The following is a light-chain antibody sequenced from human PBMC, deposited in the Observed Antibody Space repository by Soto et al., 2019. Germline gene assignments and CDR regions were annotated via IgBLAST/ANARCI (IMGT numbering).Light chain of an antibody. CDR3: QQNYSTPPF. CDR1: QSISSY. J-gene: IGKJ2*01. V-gene: IGKV1-39*01. CDR2: AAS. Sequence: DIQMTQSPSSLSASVGDRVTITCRASQSISSYLNWYQQKPGKAPKLLIYAASSLQSGVPSRFSGSGSGADFTLTISSLQPEDFATYYCQQNYSTPPFFGQGTKLEIK.